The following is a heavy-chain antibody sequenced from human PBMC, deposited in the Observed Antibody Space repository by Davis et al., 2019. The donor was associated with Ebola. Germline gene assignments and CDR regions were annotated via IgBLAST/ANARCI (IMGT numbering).Heavy chain of an antibody. D-gene: IGHD1-26*01. J-gene: IGHJ4*02. V-gene: IGHV4-39*07. CDR1: GGSISSSSYY. Sequence: PSETLSLTCTVSGGSISSSSYYWGWIRQPPGKGLEWIGSIYYSGSTYYNPSLKSRVTISVDKSKNQFSLKLSSVTAADTAVYYCASLSVGARGYFDYWGQGTLVTVSS. CDR3: ASLSVGARGYFDY. CDR2: IYYSGST.